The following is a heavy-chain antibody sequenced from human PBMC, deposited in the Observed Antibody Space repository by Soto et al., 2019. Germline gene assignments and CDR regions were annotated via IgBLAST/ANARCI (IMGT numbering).Heavy chain of an antibody. CDR1: GYSFTSYW. J-gene: IGHJ6*02. D-gene: IGHD3-3*01. V-gene: IGHV5-51*01. Sequence: PGESLKISCKGSGYSFTSYWIGWVRQMPGKGLEWMGIIYPGDSDTRYSPSFQGQVTISADKSISTAYLQWSSLKASDTAMYYCARSGDYDFWSGYYSPYYYGMDVWGRGTTVTVSS. CDR3: ARSGDYDFWSGYYSPYYYGMDV. CDR2: IYPGDSDT.